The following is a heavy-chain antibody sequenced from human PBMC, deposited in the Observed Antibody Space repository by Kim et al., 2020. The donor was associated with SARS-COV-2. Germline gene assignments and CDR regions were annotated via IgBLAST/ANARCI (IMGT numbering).Heavy chain of an antibody. D-gene: IGHD3-22*01. V-gene: IGHV3-33*01. CDR1: GLTFSSYG. CDR2: IWYDGSNK. CDR3: ARKGWVVGWDYYDSSGSHFDY. J-gene: IGHJ4*02. Sequence: GGSLRLSCAASGLTFSSYGMHWVRQAPGKGLEWVAVIWYDGSNKYYADSVKGRFTISRDNSKNTLYLQMNSLRAEDTAVYYCARKGWVVGWDYYDSSGSHFDYWGQGTLVTVSS.